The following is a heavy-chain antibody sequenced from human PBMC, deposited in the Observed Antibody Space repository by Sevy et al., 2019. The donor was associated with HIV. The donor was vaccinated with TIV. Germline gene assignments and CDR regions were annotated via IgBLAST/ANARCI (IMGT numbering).Heavy chain of an antibody. CDR2: IDYNGHI. D-gene: IGHD1-26*01. Sequence: SETLSLTCTVSGGSITSLYWNWIRQPPGKVLEWIANIDYNGHINYNPSLKSRVTLSLDTSKNQFSLRLSSVTAADTAMYYCAGENAWGRGYSWGQGTLVTVSS. J-gene: IGHJ4*02. CDR3: AGENAWGRGYS. V-gene: IGHV4-59*08. CDR1: GGSITSLY.